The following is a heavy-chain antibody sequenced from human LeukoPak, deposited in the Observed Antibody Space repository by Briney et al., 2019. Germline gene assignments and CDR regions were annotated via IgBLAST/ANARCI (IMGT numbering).Heavy chain of an antibody. D-gene: IGHD3-3*01. V-gene: IGHV4-34*01. CDR3: ARVYYDFWSGHNTDDAFDI. J-gene: IGHJ3*02. CDR1: GGSFSGYY. CDR2: INHSGST. Sequence: PSETLSLTCAVYGGSFSGYYWSWIRQPPGKGLEWIGEINHSGSTNYNPSLKSRVTISVDTSKNQFSLKLSSVTAADTAVYYCARVYYDFWSGHNTDDAFDIWGQGTMVTVSS.